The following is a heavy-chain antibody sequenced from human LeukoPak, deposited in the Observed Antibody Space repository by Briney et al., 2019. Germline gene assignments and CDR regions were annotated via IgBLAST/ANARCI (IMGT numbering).Heavy chain of an antibody. Sequence: GASVKVSCKASGYIFTGYYMHWVRQAPGQGPEWMGWINPNSGGTNYAQKFQGRVTMTRDTSISTAYMELSRLRSGDTAVYYCARGIVVAGTGTFDYWGQGTLVTVSS. CDR1: GYIFTGYY. V-gene: IGHV1-2*02. CDR3: ARGIVVAGTGTFDY. J-gene: IGHJ4*02. D-gene: IGHD6-19*01. CDR2: INPNSGGT.